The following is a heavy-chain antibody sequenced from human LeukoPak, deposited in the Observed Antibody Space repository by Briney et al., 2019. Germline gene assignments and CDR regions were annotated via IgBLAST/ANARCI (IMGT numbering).Heavy chain of an antibody. V-gene: IGHV4-34*01. J-gene: IGHJ5*02. Sequence: SQTLSLTCAVYGGGLSGYYWSWIRQPPRKGLEWIGEINHSGSTNSNPSLKSRVTISVDTSKNHFSLKLSSVTAADTAVYYCARLRGSGITRNWFDPWGQGTLVTVSS. CDR1: GGGLSGYY. CDR2: INHSGST. D-gene: IGHD3-10*01. CDR3: ARLRGSGITRNWFDP.